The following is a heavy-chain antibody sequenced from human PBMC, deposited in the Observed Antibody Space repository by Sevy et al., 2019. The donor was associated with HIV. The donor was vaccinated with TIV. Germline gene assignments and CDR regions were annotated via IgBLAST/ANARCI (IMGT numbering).Heavy chain of an antibody. J-gene: IGHJ6*02. Sequence: GGSLKISCAASGFTFSSSTMNWVRQAPGKGLEWVSSISSGSSYIYYADSVKGRFTIARDNAKNLLYLQMNSLRAEDSAVYHCARDRGVGTSAYGMDVWGQGTTVTVSS. CDR3: ARDRGVGTSAYGMDV. D-gene: IGHD3-10*01. V-gene: IGHV3-21*01. CDR2: ISSGSSYI. CDR1: GFTFSSST.